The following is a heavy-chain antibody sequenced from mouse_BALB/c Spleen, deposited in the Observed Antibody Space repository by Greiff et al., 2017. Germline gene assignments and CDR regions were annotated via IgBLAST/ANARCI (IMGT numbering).Heavy chain of an antibody. CDR3: ARGGSSYYFDY. D-gene: IGHD1-1*01. J-gene: IGHJ2*01. V-gene: IGHV5-12-2*01. Sequence: EVQLVESGGGLVQPGGSLKLSCAASGFTFSSYTMSWVRQTPEKRLEWVAYISNGGGSTYYPDTVKGRFTISRDNAKNTLYLQMSSLKSEDTAMYYCARGGSSYYFDYWGQGTTLTVSS. CDR1: GFTFSSYT. CDR2: ISNGGGST.